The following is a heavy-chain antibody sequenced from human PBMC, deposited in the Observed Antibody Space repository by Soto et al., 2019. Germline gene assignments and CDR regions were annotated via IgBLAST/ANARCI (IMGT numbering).Heavy chain of an antibody. CDR3: ARGGSPYYYDSSGYYYMDY. V-gene: IGHV1-69*13. CDR1: GGTFSSYA. D-gene: IGHD3-22*01. CDR2: IIPIFGTA. J-gene: IGHJ4*02. Sequence: ASVKVSCKASGGTFSSYAISWVRQAPGQGLEWMGGIIPIFGTANYAQKFQGRVTITADESTSTAYMELSSLRSEDTAVYYCARGGSPYYYDSSGYYYMDYWGQGTLVTVSS.